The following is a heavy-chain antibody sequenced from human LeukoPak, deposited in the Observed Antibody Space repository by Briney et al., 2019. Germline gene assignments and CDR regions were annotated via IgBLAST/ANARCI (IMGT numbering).Heavy chain of an antibody. CDR2: INPNSGGT. Sequence: ASVKVSCKPSGYTFTGYYMHWVRQPPGQGLEWMGWINPNSGGTNHAQKFQGRGTMTRDTSISTAYMELSRLRSDDTAVYYCARDRPLDADDYYGFYYFDYWGQGTLVTVSS. J-gene: IGHJ4*02. CDR3: ARDRPLDADDYYGFYYFDY. V-gene: IGHV1-2*02. CDR1: GYTFTGYY. D-gene: IGHD3-10*01.